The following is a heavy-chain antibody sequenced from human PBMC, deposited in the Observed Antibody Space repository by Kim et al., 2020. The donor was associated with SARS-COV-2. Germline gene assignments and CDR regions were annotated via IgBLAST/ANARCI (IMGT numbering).Heavy chain of an antibody. Sequence: GGSLRLSCAASGFTFSSYSMNWVRQAPGKGLEWVSSISSSSSYIYYADSVKGRFTISRDNAKNSLYLQMNSLRAEDTAVYYCARGLWFGALPDAFVIWGQGTMVTVSS. CDR2: ISSSSSYI. CDR3: ARGLWFGALPDAFVI. J-gene: IGHJ3*02. CDR1: GFTFSSYS. V-gene: IGHV3-21*01. D-gene: IGHD3-10*01.